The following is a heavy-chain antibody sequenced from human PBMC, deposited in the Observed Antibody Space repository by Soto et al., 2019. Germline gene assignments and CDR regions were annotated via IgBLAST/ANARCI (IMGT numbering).Heavy chain of an antibody. J-gene: IGHJ4*02. V-gene: IGHV4-59*01. CDR1: VGSISGFH. CDR3: ARYMRDAGTFYFDY. D-gene: IGHD3-16*01. Sequence: QVHLQESGPGLVKPSETLSLTCTVSVGSISGFHWSCIRQPPGKGLEWFGYIHSSGSSNYNPSLESRVTIAVDTSQNQFYLKLSSVTAADTAVYYCARYMRDAGTFYFDYWGQGTLVTASS. CDR2: IHSSGSS.